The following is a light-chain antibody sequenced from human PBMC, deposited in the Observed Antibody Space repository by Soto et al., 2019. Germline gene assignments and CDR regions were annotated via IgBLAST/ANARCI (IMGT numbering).Light chain of an antibody. J-gene: IGLJ3*02. CDR3: GSQTSGTTGV. CDR1: SSDIGRYDY. CDR2: GVI. Sequence: QSVLTQPASVSGSPGQSITISCTGSSSDIGRYDYGSWYQQLPGTAPHLIIYGVINRPSGISDRFSGSKSGNSASLSISGLQPEDEASYFCGSQTSGTTGVFVGGTKVTVL. V-gene: IGLV2-14*03.